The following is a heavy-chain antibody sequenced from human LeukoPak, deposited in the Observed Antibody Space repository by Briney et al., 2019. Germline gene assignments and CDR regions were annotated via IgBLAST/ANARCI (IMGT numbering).Heavy chain of an antibody. V-gene: IGHV3-11*01. Sequence: GGSLRLSCAASGFTFSDYNMRWIRKAPGKGLEWVSSISRSGSTKYYADSVKGRFTISRDNAKNSLFLQMNSLRAEDTAVYYCARVLRYCSGGNCYSGGLGYMDVWGKGTTVTISS. J-gene: IGHJ6*03. CDR2: ISRSGSTK. D-gene: IGHD2-15*01. CDR3: ARVLRYCSGGNCYSGGLGYMDV. CDR1: GFTFSDYN.